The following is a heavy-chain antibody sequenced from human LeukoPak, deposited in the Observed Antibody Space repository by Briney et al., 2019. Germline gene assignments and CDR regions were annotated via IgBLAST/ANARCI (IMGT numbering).Heavy chain of an antibody. CDR2: ISSSSSYI. D-gene: IGHD5-12*01. V-gene: IGHV3-21*01. CDR3: ASLRESGYDFD. CDR1: GFTFSSYS. Sequence: GGSLRLSCAASGFTFSSYSMNWVRQAPGKGLEWVSSISSSSSYIYYADSVKGRFTISRDNAKNSLYLQMNSLRAEDTAVYYCASLRESGYDFDGGQGTLVTVSS. J-gene: IGHJ4*02.